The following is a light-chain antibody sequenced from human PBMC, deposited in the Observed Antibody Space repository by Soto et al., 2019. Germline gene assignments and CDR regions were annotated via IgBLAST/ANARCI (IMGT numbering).Light chain of an antibody. CDR1: QSVSSSY. V-gene: IGKV3-20*01. CDR2: GAS. J-gene: IGKJ3*01. CDR3: QQYGSSPLFT. Sequence: EIVLTRSPGTLSLSPGERATLSCRASQSVSSSYLAWYQQKPGQAPRLLIYGASSRATGIPDRFNGSGSGTDFTLTISRLEPEDFAVYYCQQYGSSPLFTFGPGTKVDIK.